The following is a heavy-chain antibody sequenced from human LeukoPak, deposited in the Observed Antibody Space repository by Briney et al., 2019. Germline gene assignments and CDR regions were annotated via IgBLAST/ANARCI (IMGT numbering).Heavy chain of an antibody. CDR2: IYHSGST. Sequence: SETLSLTCTVSGGSISSSSYYWGWIRQPPGKGLEWIGSIYHSGSTYYNPSLKSRVTISVDTSKNQFSLKLSSVTAADTAMYYCARSHLGPAAMFGMDVWGQGTTVTVSS. D-gene: IGHD2-2*01. CDR3: ARSHLGPAAMFGMDV. J-gene: IGHJ6*02. CDR1: GGSISSSSYY. V-gene: IGHV4-39*07.